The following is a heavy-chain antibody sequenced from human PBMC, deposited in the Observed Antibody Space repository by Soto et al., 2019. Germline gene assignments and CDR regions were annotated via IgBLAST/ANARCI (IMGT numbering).Heavy chain of an antibody. CDR2: LSYDGSNK. Sequence: GGTLRLSCASSEFTLTSYGMHCVHQAPGKGLERVGVLSYDGSNKSYGESVKGRFTISNENSKNTLYLQMNGLRAEDKAVYYCAKDVVVRSTSGLGDYYYYYGMDVWGQGSTVIFSS. J-gene: IGHJ6*02. CDR1: EFTLTSYG. D-gene: IGHD1-26*01. V-gene: IGHV3-30*18. CDR3: AKDVVVRSTSGLGDYYYYYGMDV.